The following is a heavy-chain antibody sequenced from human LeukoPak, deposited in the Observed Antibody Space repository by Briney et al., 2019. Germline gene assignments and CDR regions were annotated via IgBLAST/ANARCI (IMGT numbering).Heavy chain of an antibody. Sequence: GGSLRLSCEASGFTFSDYGMTWVRQVPGKGLEWVSNINWIGISTSYRDSVKGRFTISRDNSKNTLYLQMNSLRAEDTAVYYCARDLIAVAGYGMDVWGQGTTVTVSS. J-gene: IGHJ6*02. CDR3: ARDLIAVAGYGMDV. CDR2: INWIGIST. CDR1: GFTFSDYG. D-gene: IGHD6-19*01. V-gene: IGHV3-20*04.